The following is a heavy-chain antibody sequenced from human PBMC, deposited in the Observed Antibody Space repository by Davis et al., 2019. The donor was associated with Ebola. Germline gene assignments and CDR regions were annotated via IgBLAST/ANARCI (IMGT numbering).Heavy chain of an antibody. CDR3: ARAPGSSSWYFDY. Sequence: GGSLRLSCAASGFTVSSNYMSWVRQAPGKGLEWVSVIYSGGSTYYADSVKGRFTISRDNSKNTLYLQMNSLRAEDTAVYYCARAPGSSSWYFDYWGQGTLVTVSS. CDR1: GFTVSSNY. CDR2: IYSGGST. V-gene: IGHV3-66*01. J-gene: IGHJ4*02. D-gene: IGHD6-13*01.